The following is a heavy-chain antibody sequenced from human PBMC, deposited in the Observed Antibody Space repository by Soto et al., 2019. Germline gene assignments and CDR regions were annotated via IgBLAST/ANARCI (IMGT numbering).Heavy chain of an antibody. J-gene: IGHJ4*02. V-gene: IGHV3-23*01. Sequence: PGGSLRLSCAASGFTFSTYAMNWVRQAPGKGLEWVSGLSGGGAFTYYADSVKGRFTISRGDSKNTLYLQMNSLRVDDTAVYYCAKSGPTNCFDHWGQGTPGTVSS. CDR2: LSGGGAFT. CDR1: GFTFSTYA. CDR3: AKSGPTNCFDH.